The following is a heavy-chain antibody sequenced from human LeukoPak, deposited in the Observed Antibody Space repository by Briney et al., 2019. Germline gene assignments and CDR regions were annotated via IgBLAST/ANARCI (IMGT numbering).Heavy chain of an antibody. CDR1: GGSISSGDYY. V-gene: IGHV4-30-4*01. Sequence: SETLSLTCTVSGGSISSGDYYWSWIRQPPGKGLEWIGYIYYSGSTYYNPSLKSRVTISVDTSKNQFSLKLSSVTAADTAVYYCARDGGREAAGKFDYWGQGTLVTVSS. J-gene: IGHJ4*02. CDR2: IYYSGST. D-gene: IGHD6-13*01. CDR3: ARDGGREAAGKFDY.